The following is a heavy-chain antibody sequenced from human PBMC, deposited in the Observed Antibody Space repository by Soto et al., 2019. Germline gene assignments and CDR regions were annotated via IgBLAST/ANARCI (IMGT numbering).Heavy chain of an antibody. J-gene: IGHJ6*02. CDR3: ARYIPGVRYYGMDV. CDR2: IGESGTPT. V-gene: IGHV3-23*01. D-gene: IGHD2-2*01. Sequence: AMTGVFQTQGKGLEWVSLIGESGTPTYYADSVKGRFTISRDNSGNTLFLEMYSLRAEDTAVYYCARYIPGVRYYGMDVWGQGTTVTVSS. CDR1: A.